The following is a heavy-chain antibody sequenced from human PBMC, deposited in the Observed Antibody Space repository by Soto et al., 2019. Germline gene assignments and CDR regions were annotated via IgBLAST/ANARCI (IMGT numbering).Heavy chain of an antibody. CDR1: GFTFSSYA. J-gene: IGHJ4*02. D-gene: IGHD1-26*01. V-gene: IGHV3-23*01. CDR2: ISGSGGST. Sequence: EVQLSESGGGLVQPGGSLRLSCAASGFTFSSYAMRWVRQAPGKGLEWVSAISGSGGSTYYADSVKGRFTISRDNSKNTPYLQMNSLRAEDTAVYYCARRGSGSYYDYWGQGTLVTVSS. CDR3: ARRGSGSYYDY.